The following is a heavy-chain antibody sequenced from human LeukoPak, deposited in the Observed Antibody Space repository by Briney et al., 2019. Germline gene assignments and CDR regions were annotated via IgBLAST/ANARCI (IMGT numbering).Heavy chain of an antibody. J-gene: IGHJ4*02. CDR2: IYYTGST. V-gene: IGHV4-39*01. D-gene: IGHD3-10*01. Sequence: PSETLSLTCIVSGGSISSNNLHWGWIRQPPGKGLQWIANIYYTGSTDYSPSLKSRVTISVDTSKNQFSLNLSSVTAADAAVYYCARFSAGSYRHFGYWGQGTLVTVSS. CDR3: ARFSAGSYRHFGY. CDR1: GGSISSNNLH.